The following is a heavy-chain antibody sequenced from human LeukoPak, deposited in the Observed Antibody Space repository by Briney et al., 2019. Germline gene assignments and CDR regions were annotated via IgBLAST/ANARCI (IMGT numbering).Heavy chain of an antibody. CDR1: GGSISSYY. J-gene: IGHJ3*02. V-gene: IGHV4-59*01. CDR3: ARDSGLVAPVYDAFDI. Sequence: NPSETLSLXCTVSGGSISSYYWSWIRQPPGKGLEWIGYIYYSGSTNYNPSLKSRVTISVDTSKNQFSLKLSSVTAADTAVYYCARDSGLVAPVYDAFDIWGQGTMVTVSS. CDR2: IYYSGST. D-gene: IGHD5-12*01.